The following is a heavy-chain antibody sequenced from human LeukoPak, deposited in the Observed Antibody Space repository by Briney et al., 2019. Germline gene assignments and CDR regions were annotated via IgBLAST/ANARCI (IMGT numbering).Heavy chain of an antibody. CDR3: ARDKGMSSDH. V-gene: IGHV3-74*01. CDR1: GFTFSSYW. Sequence: GGSLRLSCAASGFTFSSYWMHWVRQAPGKGLVWLSHINGDGSSTTYTDSVKGRFTISRDNAKNTLYLQMNSLRAEDTAVYYCARDKGMSSDHWGQGTLVTVSS. CDR2: INGDGSST. D-gene: IGHD5/OR15-5a*01. J-gene: IGHJ4*02.